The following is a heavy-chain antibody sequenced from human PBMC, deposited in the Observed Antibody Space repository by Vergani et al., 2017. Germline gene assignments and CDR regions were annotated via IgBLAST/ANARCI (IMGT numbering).Heavy chain of an antibody. V-gene: IGHV4-61*02. Sequence: QVQLQESGPGLVKPSQTLSLTCTVSGDSISSGSYYWSWIRQPAGKGLEWIGRIYTSGSTNYNPSLKSRVTMSVDTSKNQFSLKLSSVTAADTAVYYCARDKRGYCSSTSCYAPFGYWGQGTLVTVSS. CDR2: IYTSGST. D-gene: IGHD2-2*01. CDR1: GDSISSGSYY. J-gene: IGHJ4*02. CDR3: ARDKRGYCSSTSCYAPFGY.